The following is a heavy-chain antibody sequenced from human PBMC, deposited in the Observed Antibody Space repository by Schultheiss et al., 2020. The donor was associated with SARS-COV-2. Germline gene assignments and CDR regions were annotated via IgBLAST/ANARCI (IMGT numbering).Heavy chain of an antibody. J-gene: IGHJ5*02. Sequence: SQTLSLTCTVSGGSISSGSYYWSWIRQPAGKGLEWIGSIYHSGSTYYNPSLKSRVTISVDTSKNQFSLELSSVTAADTAVYYCASATPKCSGGSCYSRSWWFDPWGQGTLVTVSS. CDR2: IYHSGST. D-gene: IGHD2-15*01. V-gene: IGHV4-39*07. CDR3: ASATPKCSGGSCYSRSWWFDP. CDR1: GGSISSGSYY.